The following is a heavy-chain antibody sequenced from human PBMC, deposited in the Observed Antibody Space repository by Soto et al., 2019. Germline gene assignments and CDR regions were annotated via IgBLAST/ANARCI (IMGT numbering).Heavy chain of an antibody. CDR2: SNPILGKA. V-gene: IGHV1-69*02. D-gene: IGHD1-26*01. CDR1: GGTFSSYT. J-gene: IGHJ5*02. Sequence: ASVKVSCKASGGTFSSYTISWVRQAPGQGLEWMGQSNPILGKAKQAQSYQGRVTITEDRSTSTAYIELSSLGSVVTSVFYCALYSGKYSCRGASWGQGTLVTVSS. CDR3: ALYSGKYSCRGAS.